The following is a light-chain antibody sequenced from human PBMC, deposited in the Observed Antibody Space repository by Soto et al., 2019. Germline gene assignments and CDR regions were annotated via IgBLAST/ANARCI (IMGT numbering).Light chain of an antibody. V-gene: IGKV1-39*01. CDR2: AAS. CDR3: QQCYSSSRT. CDR1: QSISTY. Sequence: DIQMTQSQSTLSASVGDRVTITCRASQSISTYLNWYQQKLGRAPTLLIYAASSLQSGVPSRFSGGGSGTDFTLTISSLQPEDFAMYFCQQCYSSSRTFGQGTKVEIK. J-gene: IGKJ1*01.